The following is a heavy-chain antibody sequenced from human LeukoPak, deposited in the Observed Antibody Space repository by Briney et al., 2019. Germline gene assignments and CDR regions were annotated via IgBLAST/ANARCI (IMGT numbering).Heavy chain of an antibody. CDR2: INHSGST. V-gene: IGHV4-34*01. Sequence: SETLSLTCAVYGVSFSGYYWSWIRQPPGKGLEWIGEINHSGSTNYNPSLKSRVTISVDTSKNQFSLKLSSVTAADTAVYYCARHRRGYCSSTSCKYFDYWGQGTLVTVSS. CDR3: ARHRRGYCSSTSCKYFDY. J-gene: IGHJ4*02. D-gene: IGHD2-2*01. CDR1: GVSFSGYY.